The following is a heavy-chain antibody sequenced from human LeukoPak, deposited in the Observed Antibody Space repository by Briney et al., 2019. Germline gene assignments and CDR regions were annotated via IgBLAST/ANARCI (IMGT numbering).Heavy chain of an antibody. CDR2: ICGRDGGT. Sequence: GGSLRLSCAASGFIFSNYAMRWVRQAPGKGVEWVSAICGRDGGTYYADSVKGRFTVSRDYPKNTLYLQMNTLRAEDTAVYYCAKWGDYDILTGYYDSDYWGQGTLVTVSS. V-gene: IGHV3-23*01. J-gene: IGHJ4*02. CDR1: GFIFSNYA. CDR3: AKWGDYDILTGYYDSDY. D-gene: IGHD3-9*01.